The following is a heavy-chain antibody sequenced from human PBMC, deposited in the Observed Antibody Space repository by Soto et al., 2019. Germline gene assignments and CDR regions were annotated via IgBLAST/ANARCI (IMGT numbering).Heavy chain of an antibody. V-gene: IGHV3-23*01. Sequence: PGGSLRLSCAASGFTFSTYALSWVRQAPGKGLEWVSAISANGQGIYYADSVRGRFTISRDNSKNTIFLHMDSLRAEDTAVYDSGSSIDNWGQGIQVTVSS. CDR3: GSSIDN. J-gene: IGHJ4*02. D-gene: IGHD2-15*01. CDR2: ISANGQGI. CDR1: GFTFSTYA.